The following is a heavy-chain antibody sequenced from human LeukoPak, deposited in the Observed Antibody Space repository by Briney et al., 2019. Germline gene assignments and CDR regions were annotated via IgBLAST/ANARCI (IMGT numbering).Heavy chain of an antibody. CDR2: NIPIFGTA. CDR1: GGTFSSYA. CDR3: ATADDYLFCY. V-gene: IGHV1-69*05. Sequence: EASVKVSCKASGGTFSSYAISWVRQAPGRGLEWMGGNIPIFGTANYAQKFQGRVTITTDESTSTAYMELSSLRSEDTAVYYCATADDYLFCYWGQGTLVTVSS. J-gene: IGHJ4*02. D-gene: IGHD2/OR15-2a*01.